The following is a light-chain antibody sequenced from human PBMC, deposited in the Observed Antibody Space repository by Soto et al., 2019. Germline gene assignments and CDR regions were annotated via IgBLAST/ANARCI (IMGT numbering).Light chain of an antibody. V-gene: IGKV3-20*01. CDR1: QRVASSY. J-gene: IGKJ2*01. CDR3: QQYGSLPQT. Sequence: IVLTQSPGILSLSPGERATLSCRASQRVASSYLAWYQQRPGQAPRLLIFGASTRPAGIPDRFSGGGSGTDFTVTISRLEPEDFAVYYCQQYGSLPQTFGQGTNLEIK. CDR2: GAS.